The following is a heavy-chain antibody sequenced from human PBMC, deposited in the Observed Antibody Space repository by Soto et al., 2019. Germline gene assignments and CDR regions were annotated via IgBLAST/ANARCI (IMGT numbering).Heavy chain of an antibody. Sequence: PGGSLRLSCAASGFTFSSYAMHWGRQAPGKGLEWVAVISYDGSNKYYADSVKGRFTISRDNSKNTLYLQMNSLRAEDTAVYYCARGIHRSGSGVGAFDIWGQGTMVTVSS. J-gene: IGHJ3*02. CDR1: GFTFSSYA. V-gene: IGHV3-30-3*01. CDR3: ARGIHRSGSGVGAFDI. CDR2: ISYDGSNK. D-gene: IGHD6-19*01.